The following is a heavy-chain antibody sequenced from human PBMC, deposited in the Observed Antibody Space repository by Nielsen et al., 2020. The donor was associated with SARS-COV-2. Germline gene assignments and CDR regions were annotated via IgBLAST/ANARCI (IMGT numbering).Heavy chain of an antibody. V-gene: IGHV1-18*01. Sequence: ASVKVSCKASGYTFTSYAMNWVRQAPGQGLEWMGWISAYNGNTNYAQKLQGRVTMTTDTSTSTAYMELRSLRSDDTAVYYCARRIAAAGSAGLFDPWGQGTLVTVSS. D-gene: IGHD6-13*01. CDR1: GYTFTSYA. CDR3: ARRIAAAGSAGLFDP. CDR2: ISAYNGNT. J-gene: IGHJ5*02.